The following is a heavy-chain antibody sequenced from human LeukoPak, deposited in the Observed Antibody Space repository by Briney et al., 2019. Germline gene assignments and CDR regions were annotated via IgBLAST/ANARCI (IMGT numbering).Heavy chain of an antibody. V-gene: IGHV3-23*01. J-gene: IGHJ4*02. CDR1: GFTFSSYA. Sequence: GGSLRLSCAASGFTFSSYAMSWVRQAPGKGLEWVSATSGSGGSTYYADSVKGRFAISRDNSKNTLYLQMNSLRAEDTAVYYCARWDRSGYYSFDYWGQGTLVTVSS. CDR3: ARWDRSGYYSFDY. D-gene: IGHD3-22*01. CDR2: TSGSGGST.